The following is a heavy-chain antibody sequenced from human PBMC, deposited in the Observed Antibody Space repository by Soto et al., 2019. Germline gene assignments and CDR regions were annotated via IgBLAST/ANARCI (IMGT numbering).Heavy chain of an antibody. J-gene: IGHJ4*02. D-gene: IGHD3-16*01. CDR1: GFTFIGYA. CDR2: ISGSGGST. Sequence: PGGSLSHSCAASGFTFIGYAMSWVRQAPGKGLEWVSAISGSGGSTYYAGSVKGRFTISRDNSKNTLYLQMNSLRAEDTAVYYCAKDGGPDRYFDYWGQGTLVTVSS. V-gene: IGHV3-23*01. CDR3: AKDGGPDRYFDY.